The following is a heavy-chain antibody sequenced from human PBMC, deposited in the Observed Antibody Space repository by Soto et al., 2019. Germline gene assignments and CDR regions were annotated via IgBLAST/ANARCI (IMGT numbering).Heavy chain of an antibody. V-gene: IGHV4-31*03. CDR1: GGSVSSDGDY. J-gene: IGHJ6*02. D-gene: IGHD2-21*01. CDR2: IHHSGST. CDR3: AREQGIVERTGDYYGLDV. Sequence: QVQLQESGPGLVKPSQTLSLTCTVSGGSVSSDGDYWSWIRQRPGKGLEWIGYIHHSGSTHYNPTLKSRLIISLDSSKNQFSLKMSSATAADTAVYYCAREQGIVERTGDYYGLDVWGQGTTVTVSS.